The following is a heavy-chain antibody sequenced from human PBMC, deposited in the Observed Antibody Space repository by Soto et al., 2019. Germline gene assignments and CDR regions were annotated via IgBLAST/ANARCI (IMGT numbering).Heavy chain of an antibody. CDR2: IYYSGST. V-gene: IGHV4-39*01. CDR3: ARLPPRDYDSSGYYFDLAYYYGMDV. J-gene: IGHJ6*02. CDR1: GGSISSSSYY. Sequence: PSETLSLTCTLSGGSISSSSYYWGWIRQPPGKGLEWIGSIYYSGSTYYNPSLKSRVTISVDTSNNQFSLKLSSVTAADTAVYYCARLPPRDYDSSGYYFDLAYYYGMDVWGQGTTVTVSS. D-gene: IGHD3-22*01.